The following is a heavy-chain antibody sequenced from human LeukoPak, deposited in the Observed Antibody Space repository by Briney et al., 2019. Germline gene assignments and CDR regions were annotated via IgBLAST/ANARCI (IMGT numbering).Heavy chain of an antibody. Sequence: PSVNLSLTCTVYGGSISGFYWGRQATAPGLGRVGIRYTYYSGSTNYNPSLKSAVTMSVDTTKNQFTLKMSSVPAADTAVYYCARHASHYYTPANGCFDPWGQGTLVTVSS. V-gene: IGHV4-59*01. D-gene: IGHD3-3*01. CDR1: GGSISGFY. CDR3: ARHASHYYTPANGCFDP. CDR2: TYYSGST. J-gene: IGHJ5*02.